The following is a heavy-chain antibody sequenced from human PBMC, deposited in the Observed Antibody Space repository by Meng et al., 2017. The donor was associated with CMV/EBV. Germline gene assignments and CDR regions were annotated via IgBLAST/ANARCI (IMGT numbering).Heavy chain of an antibody. CDR2: ISGSGGST. J-gene: IGHJ4*02. V-gene: IGHV3-23*01. D-gene: IGHD3-3*01. Sequence: GESLMISCAASGFTFSSYAMSWVRQAPGKGLEWVSAISGSGGSTYYADSVKGRFTISRDNSKNTLYLQMNSLRAEDTAVYYCAKGVHDFWSGYYLYWGQGTLVTVSS. CDR3: AKGVHDFWSGYYLY. CDR1: GFTFSSYA.